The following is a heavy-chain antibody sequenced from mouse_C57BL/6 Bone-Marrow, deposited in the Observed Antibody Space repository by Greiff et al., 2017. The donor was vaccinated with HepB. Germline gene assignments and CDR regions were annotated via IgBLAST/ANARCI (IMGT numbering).Heavy chain of an antibody. J-gene: IGHJ2*01. CDR1: GYTFTSYW. CDR2: IDPSDSYT. V-gene: IGHV1-50*01. Sequence: VQLQQPGAELVKPGASVKLSCKASGYTFTSYWMQWVKQRPGQGLEWIGEIDPSDSYTNYNQKFKDKATLTVDTSSSTAYMQLSSLTSEDSAVYYCARDGSITTVVATNFDYWGQGTTLTVSS. CDR3: ARDGSITTVVATNFDY. D-gene: IGHD1-1*01.